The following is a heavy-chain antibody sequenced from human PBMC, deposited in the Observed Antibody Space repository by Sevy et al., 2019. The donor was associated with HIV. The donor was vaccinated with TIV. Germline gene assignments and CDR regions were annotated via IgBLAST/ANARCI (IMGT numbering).Heavy chain of an antibody. CDR1: GFTFSSYS. CDR2: ISSSSSTI. CDR3: ARDDDYGDYGTGFDY. Sequence: GGSLRLSCAASGFTFSSYSMNWVRQAPGKGLEWVSSISSSSSTIYFADSVKGRFTISRDNAKNSLYLQMNSLRGEDTAGYYCARDDDYGDYGTGFDYWGQGTLVTVSS. D-gene: IGHD4-17*01. V-gene: IGHV3-48*01. J-gene: IGHJ4*02.